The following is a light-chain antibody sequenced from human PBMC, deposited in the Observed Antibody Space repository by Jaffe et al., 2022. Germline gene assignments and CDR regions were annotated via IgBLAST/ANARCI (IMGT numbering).Light chain of an antibody. V-gene: IGKV4-1*01. CDR3: QQYYTTLT. CDR1: QSVLYSSNNKNY. CDR2: WAS. Sequence: DIVMTQSPDSLAVSLGERATINCKSSQSVLYSSNNKNYIAWYQKKPGQPPKLLIYWASTRESGVPDRFSGSGSGTEFTLTISSLQAEDVAVYYCQQYYTTLTFGQGTRLEIQ. J-gene: IGKJ5*01.